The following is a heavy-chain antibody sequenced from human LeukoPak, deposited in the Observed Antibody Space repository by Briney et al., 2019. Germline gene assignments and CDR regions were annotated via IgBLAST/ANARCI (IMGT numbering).Heavy chain of an antibody. CDR3: ARTEYYYDSSGYYLLDY. J-gene: IGHJ4*02. CDR1: GYTFTSYD. V-gene: IGHV1-8*01. D-gene: IGHD3-22*01. CDR2: MNPNSGNT. Sequence: ASVKVSCKASGYTFTSYDINWVRQATGQGLEWMGWMNPNSGNTGYAQKLQGRVTMTTDTSTSTAYMELRSLRSDDTAVYYCARTEYYYDSSGYYLLDYWGQGTLVTVSS.